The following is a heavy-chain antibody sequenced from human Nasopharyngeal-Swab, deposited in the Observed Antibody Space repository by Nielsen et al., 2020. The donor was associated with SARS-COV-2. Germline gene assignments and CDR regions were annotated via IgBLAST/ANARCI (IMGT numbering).Heavy chain of an antibody. CDR3: ARHSRVTTVVVVTLFDF. D-gene: IGHD3-22*01. CDR2: IYYSGST. J-gene: IGHJ4*02. Sequence: RQAPGKGLEWIGSIYYSGSTYYNPSLKSRVTISVDTSKNLLSLKLDSVTAADTALYYCARHSRVTTVVVVTLFDFWGQGIQVTVSS. V-gene: IGHV4-39*01.